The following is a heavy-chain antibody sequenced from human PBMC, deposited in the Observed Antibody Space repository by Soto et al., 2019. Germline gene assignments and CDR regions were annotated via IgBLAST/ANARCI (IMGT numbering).Heavy chain of an antibody. CDR1: GFTFSSYA. CDR2: ISGSGGST. CDR3: AKCLYSSSWYRLYMDV. Sequence: GGSLRLSCAASGFTFSSYAMSWVRQAPGKGLEWVSAISGSGGSTYYADSVKGRFTISRDNSKNTLYLQMNSLRAEDTAVYYCAKCLYSSSWYRLYMDVWGKGTTVPVSS. J-gene: IGHJ6*03. D-gene: IGHD6-13*01. V-gene: IGHV3-23*01.